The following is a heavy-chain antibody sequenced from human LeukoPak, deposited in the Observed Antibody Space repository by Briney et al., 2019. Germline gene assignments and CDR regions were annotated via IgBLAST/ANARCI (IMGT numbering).Heavy chain of an antibody. V-gene: IGHV3-21*01. CDR1: GFTFSSYS. CDR3: AREPSRNAY. J-gene: IGHJ4*02. D-gene: IGHD2-2*01. Sequence: GGSLRLSCAASGFTFSSYSMNWVRQAPGKGLEWVSSISSSSSYIYYADSVKGRFPISRDNAKTSLYLQLNSLRAEDTAVYYCAREPSRNAYWGQGTLVTVSS. CDR2: ISSSSSYI.